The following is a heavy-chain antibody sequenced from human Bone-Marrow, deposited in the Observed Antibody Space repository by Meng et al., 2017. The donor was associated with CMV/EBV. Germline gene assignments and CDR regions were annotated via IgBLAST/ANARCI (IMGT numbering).Heavy chain of an antibody. D-gene: IGHD1-20*01. CDR3: AREGSITGSAGLDP. CDR1: GYTFNAYY. V-gene: IGHV1-2*02. CDR2: INPRTGDT. J-gene: IGHJ5*02. Sequence: ASGYTFNAYYMHWVRQAPGQGLEWMGWINPRTGDTNYAQHLQGRVTMTSDTSISTVYMQLRSLRSDDTAVYYCAREGSITGSAGLDPWGQGTLVTVSS.